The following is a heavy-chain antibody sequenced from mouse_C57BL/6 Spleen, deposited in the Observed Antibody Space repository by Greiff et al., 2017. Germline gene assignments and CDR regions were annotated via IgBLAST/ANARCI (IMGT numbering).Heavy chain of an antibody. Sequence: EVKVVESGEGLVKPGGSLKLSCAASGFTFSSYAMSWVRQTPEKRLEWVAYISSGGDYIYYADTVKGRFTISRDNARNTLYLQMSSLKSEDTAMYYCTRDGVCYGKTLRYSMDYWGQGTSVTVSS. J-gene: IGHJ4*01. CDR2: ISSGGDYI. V-gene: IGHV5-9-1*02. D-gene: IGHD2-1*01. CDR3: TRDGVCYGKTLRYSMDY. CDR1: GFTFSSYA.